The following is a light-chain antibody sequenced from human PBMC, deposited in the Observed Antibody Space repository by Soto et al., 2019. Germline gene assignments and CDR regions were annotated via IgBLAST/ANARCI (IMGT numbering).Light chain of an antibody. J-gene: IGKJ5*01. CDR1: QSISSSF. CDR2: GAS. V-gene: IGKV3-20*01. CDR3: QQYDNSPIT. Sequence: EMMLTQSPGILSLSPGERASLSCGASQSISSSFLAWYQQKPGQAPRLLIYGASSRATGIPDRFSGTGSETDFTLTISRLEPEDFAVYYCQQYDNSPITFGQGTRLEIK.